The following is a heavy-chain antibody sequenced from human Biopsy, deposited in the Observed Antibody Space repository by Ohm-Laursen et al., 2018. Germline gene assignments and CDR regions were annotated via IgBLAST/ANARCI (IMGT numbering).Heavy chain of an antibody. D-gene: IGHD4-11*01. Sequence: SDTLSLTCNVSGGDINNYYWSWIRQPPGKGLEWIGHIYYSVMTNYNPSLQSRVSISVDTSRNQVSLTLSSVTAADTAVYYCARDSGILNYGNFKYYHYYGMDVWGQGTKVTVSS. CDR3: ARDSGILNYGNFKYYHYYGMDV. J-gene: IGHJ6*02. V-gene: IGHV4-59*01. CDR1: GGDINNYY. CDR2: IYYSVMT.